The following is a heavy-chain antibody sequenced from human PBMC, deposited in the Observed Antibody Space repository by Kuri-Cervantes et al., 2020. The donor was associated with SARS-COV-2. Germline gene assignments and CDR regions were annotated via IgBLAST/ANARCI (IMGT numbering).Heavy chain of an antibody. D-gene: IGHD3-3*01. J-gene: IGHJ5*02. CDR3: ARSKSWRWFDP. Sequence: GSLRLSCAVSGYSISSGYYWGWIRQPPGKGLEWIGSIYHSGSTYYNPSLKSRVTISVDTSKNQSSLKLSSVTAADTAVYYCARSKSWRWFDPWGQGTLVTVSS. CDR2: IYHSGST. CDR1: GYSISSGYY. V-gene: IGHV4-38-2*01.